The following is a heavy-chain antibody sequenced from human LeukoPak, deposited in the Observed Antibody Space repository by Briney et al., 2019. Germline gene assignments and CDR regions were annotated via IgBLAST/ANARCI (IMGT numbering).Heavy chain of an antibody. CDR2: TRYDATKK. J-gene: IGHJ6*02. Sequence: GESLRLSCAVSGFTFNIYGMHWVRQAPGKGLEWVAFTRYDATKKYYADSVKDRFTISRDNAKNSLYLQMNSLRAEDTAVYYCASFEINHYYGMDVWGRGTTVTVSS. CDR3: ASFEINHYYGMDV. V-gene: IGHV3-30*02. D-gene: IGHD1-14*01. CDR1: GFTFNIYG.